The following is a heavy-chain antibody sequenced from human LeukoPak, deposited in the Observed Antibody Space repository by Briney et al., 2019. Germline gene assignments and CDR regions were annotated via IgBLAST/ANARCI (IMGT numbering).Heavy chain of an antibody. V-gene: IGHV3-30*18. Sequence: SGGSLRLSCAASGFTFSSYGMHWVRQAPGKGLEWVAVISYDETNKYYEDSVKGRFTISRDSSKNTLYLQMSSLRDEDTAVYYCAKNNDYGGSYWYFDLWGRGTLVTVSS. CDR3: AKNNDYGGSYWYFDL. D-gene: IGHD4-23*01. CDR1: GFTFSSYG. J-gene: IGHJ2*01. CDR2: ISYDETNK.